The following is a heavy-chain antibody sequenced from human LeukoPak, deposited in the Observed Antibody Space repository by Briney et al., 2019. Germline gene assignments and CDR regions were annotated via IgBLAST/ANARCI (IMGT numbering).Heavy chain of an antibody. Sequence: GGSLRLSCAASGFTFSSYAMTWVRQAPGKGLEWVSGVSGSGGSTYYTDSVKGRFTISRDNSKNTLYLQMSNLRAEDTAIYYCATFGVIVRNNYFDYWGQGVLVTVSS. CDR3: ATFGVIVRNNYFDY. D-gene: IGHD3-3*01. CDR2: VSGSGGST. J-gene: IGHJ4*02. V-gene: IGHV3-23*01. CDR1: GFTFSSYA.